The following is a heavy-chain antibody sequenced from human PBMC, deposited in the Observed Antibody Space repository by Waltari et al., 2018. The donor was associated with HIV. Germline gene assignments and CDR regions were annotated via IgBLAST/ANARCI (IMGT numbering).Heavy chain of an antibody. CDR3: ARERGGYDILTGYWEVDV. J-gene: IGHJ6*02. Sequence: QVQLQESGPGLVKPAATLSLTCAVSDYSISSGYYWGSIRQPPGKGLEWIGSIYHSGSTYYNPSLKSRVTISVDTSKNQFSLKLSSVTAADTAVYYCARERGGYDILTGYWEVDVWGQGTTVTVSS. D-gene: IGHD3-9*01. V-gene: IGHV4-38-2*02. CDR1: DYSISSGYY. CDR2: IYHSGST.